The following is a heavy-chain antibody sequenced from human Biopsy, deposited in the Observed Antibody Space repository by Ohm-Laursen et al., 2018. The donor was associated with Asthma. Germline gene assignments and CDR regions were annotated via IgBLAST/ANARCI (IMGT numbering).Heavy chain of an antibody. CDR2: HDHEEGGT. Sequence: EASVKVSCKISGYSLTDLSMHWVRQAPGQGLEWMGGHDHEEGGTVNARRFQGRVTMTEDTSTDTAYMELSSLSSDDTAVYYCASDFPKDYVRYNFQFWGQRTLVTVSS. CDR3: ASDFPKDYVRYNFQF. J-gene: IGHJ4*02. CDR1: GYSLTDLS. D-gene: IGHD4-17*01. V-gene: IGHV1-24*01.